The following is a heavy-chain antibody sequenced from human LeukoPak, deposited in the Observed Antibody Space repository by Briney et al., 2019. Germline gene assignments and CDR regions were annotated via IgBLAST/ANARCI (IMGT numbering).Heavy chain of an antibody. CDR2: ISSSGSTI. J-gene: IGHJ6*02. D-gene: IGHD6-6*01. V-gene: IGHV3-11*01. Sequence: GGSLRLSCAASGFTFSDYYMSWIRQAPGKGLEWVSYISSSGSTIYYADSVKGRFTISRDNAKNSLYLQMNSLRAEDTAVHYCARGSLAARHYYYGMDVWGQGTTVTVSS. CDR1: GFTFSDYY. CDR3: ARGSLAARHYYYGMDV.